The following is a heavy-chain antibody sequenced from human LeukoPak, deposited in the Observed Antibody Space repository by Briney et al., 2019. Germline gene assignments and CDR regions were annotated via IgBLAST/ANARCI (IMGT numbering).Heavy chain of an antibody. CDR3: ASERLSSSHNWFDP. J-gene: IGHJ5*02. Sequence: SVKVSCKASGGTFSSYAISWVRQAPGQGLEWMGGIIPIFGTANYAQKFQGRVTITTDESTSTAYMELSSLRSEDTAVYYCASERLSSSHNWFDPWGQGTLVTVSS. D-gene: IGHD6-13*01. V-gene: IGHV1-69*05. CDR2: IIPIFGTA. CDR1: GGTFSSYA.